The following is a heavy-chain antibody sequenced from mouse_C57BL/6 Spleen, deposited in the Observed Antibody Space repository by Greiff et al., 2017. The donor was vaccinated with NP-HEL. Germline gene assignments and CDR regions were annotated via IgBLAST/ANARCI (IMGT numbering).Heavy chain of an antibody. Sequence: EVQRVESGGGLVKPGGSLKLSCAASGFTFSSYAMSWVRQTPEKRLEWVATISDGGSYTYYPDNVKGRFTISRDNAKNNLYLQMSHLKSEDTAMYYCARGYDYGFAYWGQGTLVTVSA. V-gene: IGHV5-4*01. CDR2: ISDGGSYT. CDR3: ARGYDYGFAY. CDR1: GFTFSSYA. J-gene: IGHJ3*01. D-gene: IGHD2-4*01.